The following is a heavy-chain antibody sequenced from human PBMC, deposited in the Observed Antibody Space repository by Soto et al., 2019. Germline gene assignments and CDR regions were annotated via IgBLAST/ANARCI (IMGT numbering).Heavy chain of an antibody. CDR2: IYHSGST. Sequence: SETLSLTCAVSGGSISSSNWWIWVRQPPGKGLEWIGEIYHSGSTNYNPSLKSRVTISVDTSKNQFSLKLSSVTAADTAVYYCATITIFGVVPNYFDYWGQGTLVTVSS. CDR1: GGSISSSNW. D-gene: IGHD3-3*01. CDR3: ATITIFGVVPNYFDY. J-gene: IGHJ4*02. V-gene: IGHV4-4*02.